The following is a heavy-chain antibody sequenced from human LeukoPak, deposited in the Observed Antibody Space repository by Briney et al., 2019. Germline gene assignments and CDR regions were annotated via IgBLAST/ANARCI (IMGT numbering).Heavy chain of an antibody. CDR3: ARDPRGYSYGGGNWFDP. CDR1: GGSISSSNW. Sequence: SETLSLTCAVSGGSISSSNWWSWVRQPPGKGLEWSGVIYHSGSTNYNPSLKSRVTISVDTSKNQFSLTLTSVTAADTAVYYCARDPRGYSYGGGNWFDPWGQGTLVTVSS. J-gene: IGHJ5*02. CDR2: IYHSGST. V-gene: IGHV4-4*02. D-gene: IGHD5-18*01.